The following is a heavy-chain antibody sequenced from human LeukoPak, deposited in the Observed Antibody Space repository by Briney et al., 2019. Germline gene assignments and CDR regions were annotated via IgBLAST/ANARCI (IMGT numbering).Heavy chain of an antibody. V-gene: IGHV1-18*01. CDR2: ISAYNGNT. Sequence: ASVKVSCKASGYTFTSYGISWVRQAPGQGLEWMGWISAYNGNTNYAQKLQGRVTMTTDTSTSTAYMELRSLRSDDTAVYYCARYGGLRRRNYYYDSSDYDYWGQGTLVTVSS. J-gene: IGHJ4*02. D-gene: IGHD3-22*01. CDR3: ARYGGLRRRNYYYDSSDYDY. CDR1: GYTFTSYG.